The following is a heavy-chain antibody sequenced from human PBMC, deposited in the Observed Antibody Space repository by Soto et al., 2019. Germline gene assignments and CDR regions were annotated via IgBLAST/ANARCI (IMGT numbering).Heavy chain of an antibody. D-gene: IGHD6-13*01. CDR2: ITKSGGST. Sequence: PGGSLRLSCAASGFTFSSYDMSWVRQAPGKGLEWVSSITKSGGSTFHADSVKGRFTISRDNSKNALYLQMNSLRVEDAAVYFCAQGGISTTGLNCWGQGTLVTVSS. CDR1: GFTFSSYD. CDR3: AQGGISTTGLNC. J-gene: IGHJ4*02. V-gene: IGHV3-23*01.